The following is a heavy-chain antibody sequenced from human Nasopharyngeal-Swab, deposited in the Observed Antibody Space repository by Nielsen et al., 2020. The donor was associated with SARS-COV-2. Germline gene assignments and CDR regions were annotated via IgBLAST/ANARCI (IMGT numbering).Heavy chain of an antibody. J-gene: IGHJ6*03. V-gene: IGHV4-34*01. Sequence: PGKGLEWIGEINYSGSTNYNPSLKSRVTISVDTSKNQFSLRLSSVTAADTAVYYCARERGRGGIWNYYYYYMDVWGKGTTVTVSS. D-gene: IGHD3-10*01. CDR3: ARERGRGGIWNYYYYYMDV. CDR2: INYSGST.